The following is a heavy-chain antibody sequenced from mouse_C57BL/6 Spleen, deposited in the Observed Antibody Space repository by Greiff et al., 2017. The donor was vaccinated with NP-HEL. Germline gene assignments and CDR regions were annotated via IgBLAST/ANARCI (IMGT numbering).Heavy chain of an antibody. CDR2: IHPNSGST. CDR1: GYTFTSYW. Sequence: QVQLQQPGAELVKPGASVKLSCKASGYTFTSYWMHWVKQRPGQGLEWIGMIHPNSGSTNYNEKFKSKATLTVDKSSSTAYMQLSSLTSEDSAVYYCARFPITTVVGGFFDYWGQGTTLTVSS. V-gene: IGHV1-64*01. D-gene: IGHD1-1*01. J-gene: IGHJ2*01. CDR3: ARFPITTVVGGFFDY.